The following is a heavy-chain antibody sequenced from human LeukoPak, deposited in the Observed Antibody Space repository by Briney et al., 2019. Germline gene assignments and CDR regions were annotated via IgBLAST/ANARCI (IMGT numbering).Heavy chain of an antibody. CDR2: ISYDGSNK. Sequence: GGSLRLSCAASGFTFSSYAMPRVRQAPGKGLEWVAVISYDGSNKYYADSVKGRFTISRDNSKNKLYLQMNSLRAEDTAVYYCARDRWQLVLEYWFDPWGQGTLVTVSS. CDR1: GFTFSSYA. J-gene: IGHJ5*02. D-gene: IGHD6-6*01. V-gene: IGHV3-30*01. CDR3: ARDRWQLVLEYWFDP.